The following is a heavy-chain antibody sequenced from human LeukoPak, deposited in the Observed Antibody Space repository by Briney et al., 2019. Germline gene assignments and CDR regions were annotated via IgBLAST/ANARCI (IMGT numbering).Heavy chain of an antibody. CDR1: GGTFSSYA. V-gene: IGHV1-69*13. Sequence: PVKVSCKASGGTFSSYAISWVRQAPGQGLEWMGGIIPIFGTANYAQKFQGRVTITADESTSTAYMELSSLRSEDTAVYYCAGSNSDRYDYVWGSYRYDDYWGQGTLVTVSS. D-gene: IGHD3-16*02. CDR3: AGSNSDRYDYVWGSYRYDDY. CDR2: IIPIFGTA. J-gene: IGHJ4*02.